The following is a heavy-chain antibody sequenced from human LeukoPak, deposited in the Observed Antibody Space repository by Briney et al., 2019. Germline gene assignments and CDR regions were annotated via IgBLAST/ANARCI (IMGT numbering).Heavy chain of an antibody. V-gene: IGHV3-30*04. Sequence: PGGSLRLSCAASGFTFSSYAMHWVRQAPGKGLEWVAVISYDGSNKYYADSVKGRFTISRDNSKNTLYLQMNSLRAEDTAVYYCARGGEFSGYEIWGQGTLVTVSS. CDR2: ISYDGSNK. J-gene: IGHJ4*02. CDR1: GFTFSSYA. CDR3: ARGGEFSGYEI. D-gene: IGHD5-12*01.